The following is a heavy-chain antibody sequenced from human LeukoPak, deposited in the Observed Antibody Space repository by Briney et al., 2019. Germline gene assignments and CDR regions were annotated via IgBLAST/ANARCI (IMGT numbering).Heavy chain of an antibody. CDR2: IYSGGST. CDR3: ARGYYYYDSSGQPFDY. CDR1: GFTVSSNY. V-gene: IGHV3-66*02. Sequence: GGSLRLSCAASGFTVSSNYMSWVRQAPGKGLEWVSVIYSGGSTYYADSVKGRFTISRDNSKNTLYLQMNSLRAKDTAVYYCARGYYYYDSSGQPFDYWGQGTLVTVSS. D-gene: IGHD3-22*01. J-gene: IGHJ4*02.